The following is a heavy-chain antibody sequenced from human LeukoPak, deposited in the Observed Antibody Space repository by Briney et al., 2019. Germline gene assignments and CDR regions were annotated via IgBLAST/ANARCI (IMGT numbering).Heavy chain of an antibody. J-gene: IGHJ4*02. V-gene: IGHV4-31*03. CDR1: GASFNSDDQY. D-gene: IGHD3-22*01. Sequence: PSETLSLTCTVSGASFNSDDQYRNWIRQSPGKGLEWIGSIHPSGMLYNNPSLESRATMSRDTSKNQFSLNLNSVTAADTAVYFCSRGLDSRKLGYWGQGILVTVSS. CDR3: SRGLDSRKLGY. CDR2: IHPSGML.